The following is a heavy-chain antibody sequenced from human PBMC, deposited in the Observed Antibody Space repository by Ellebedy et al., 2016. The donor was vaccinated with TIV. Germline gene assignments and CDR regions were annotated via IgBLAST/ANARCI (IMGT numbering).Heavy chain of an antibody. Sequence: AASVKVSCKASGYTFTGYYMHWARQAPGQGLEWMGWINPKSGDSNSAQKFQGRAIMTRDMSISTAYMELSRLRSDDTAVYYCARDHGLGSFIGGVDGMDVWGQGTTVTVSS. J-gene: IGHJ6*02. CDR3: ARDHGLGSFIGGVDGMDV. CDR1: GYTFTGYY. D-gene: IGHD3-10*01. CDR2: INPKSGDS. V-gene: IGHV1-2*02.